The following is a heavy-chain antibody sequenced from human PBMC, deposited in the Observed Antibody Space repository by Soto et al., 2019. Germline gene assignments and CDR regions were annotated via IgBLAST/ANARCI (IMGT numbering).Heavy chain of an antibody. V-gene: IGHV1-69*02. CDR1: GGTFSSYT. CDR3: ARTRLDYYYYMYV. J-gene: IGHJ6*03. CDR2: IIPILGIA. Sequence: QVQLVQSEAEVKKPGSSVKVSCKASGGTFSSYTISWVRQAPGQGLEWMGRIIPILGIANYAQKFQGRVTITADKSTSTAYMELSSLRSEDTAVYYCARTRLDYYYYMYVWGKGTTVTVSS. D-gene: IGHD5-12*01.